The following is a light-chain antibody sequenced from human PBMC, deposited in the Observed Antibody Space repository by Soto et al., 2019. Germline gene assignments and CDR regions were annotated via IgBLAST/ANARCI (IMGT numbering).Light chain of an antibody. Sequence: EIVLTQSPGTLSLSPGERTTLSCRASQSVSSSYLAWYQQKPGQAPSLLIYGATSRAAGIPGRFSGSGSGTDFTLSISRLEPEDLAVYYCQHYGSSPGYTFGQGTKVEIK. CDR3: QHYGSSPGYT. J-gene: IGKJ2*01. CDR1: QSVSSSY. V-gene: IGKV3-20*01. CDR2: GAT.